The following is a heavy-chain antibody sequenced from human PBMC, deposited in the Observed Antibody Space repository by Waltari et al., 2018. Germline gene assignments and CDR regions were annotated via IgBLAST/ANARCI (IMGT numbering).Heavy chain of an antibody. CDR3: ARHGLVVVYDNWFDP. J-gene: IGHJ5*02. Sequence: QVQLQESGPGLVKPSETLSLTCAVSGYSISSGYYWGWIRQPPGKGLEWIGSIYHSESTCYNPAVKSRVTISVDTSKNQFSLKLSSVTAADTAVYYWARHGLVVVYDNWFDPWGQGTLVTVSS. D-gene: IGHD2-8*02. CDR1: GYSISSGYY. V-gene: IGHV4-38-2*01. CDR2: IYHSEST.